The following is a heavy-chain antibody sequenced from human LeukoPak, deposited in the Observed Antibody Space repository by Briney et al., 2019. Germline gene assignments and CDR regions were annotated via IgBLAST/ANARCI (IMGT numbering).Heavy chain of an antibody. CDR2: IIPILGIA. CDR3: ARDTGTTPWHPFDY. Sequence: GASVKVSCKASGGTFSSYAISWVRQAPGQGLEWMGRIIPILGIANYAQKFQGRVTITADKSTSTAYMELSSLRSEDTAVCYCARDTGTTPWHPFDYWGQGTLVTVSS. V-gene: IGHV1-69*04. CDR1: GGTFSSYA. D-gene: IGHD1-1*01. J-gene: IGHJ4*02.